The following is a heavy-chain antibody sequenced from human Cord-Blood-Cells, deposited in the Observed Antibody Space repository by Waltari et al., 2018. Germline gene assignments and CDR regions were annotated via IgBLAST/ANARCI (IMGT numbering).Heavy chain of an antibody. Sequence: EVQLVESGGGLVKPGGSLRLSCAAPEFTSGNAWMSWVGQAPGKGLEWVGRIKSKTDGGTTDYAAPVKGRFTISRDDSKNTLYLQMNSLKTEDTAVYYCTTCSSTSCYYYYYMDVWGKGTTVTVSS. D-gene: IGHD2-2*01. CDR3: TTCSSTSCYYYYYMDV. J-gene: IGHJ6*03. V-gene: IGHV3-15*01. CDR2: IKSKTDGGTT. CDR1: EFTSGNAW.